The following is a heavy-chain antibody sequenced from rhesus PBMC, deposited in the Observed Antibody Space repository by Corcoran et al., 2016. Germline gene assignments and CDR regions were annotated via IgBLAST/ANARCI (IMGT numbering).Heavy chain of an antibody. D-gene: IGHD6-31*01. CDR2: IFGRIGST. CDR3: ARLQGSSGWYFDAFDC. Sequence: QVQLQESGPRLVTPSETLSLTCAISGSTISGAYGCSWIRPPPRKGLELIGHIFGRIGSTYYNPSRKSRVTISRDTSKNQFSLKLSSVTAEDTAVYYCARLQGSSGWYFDAFDCWRQGLRVTVSS. CDR1: GSTISGAYG. J-gene: IGHJ3*01. V-gene: IGHV4S7*01.